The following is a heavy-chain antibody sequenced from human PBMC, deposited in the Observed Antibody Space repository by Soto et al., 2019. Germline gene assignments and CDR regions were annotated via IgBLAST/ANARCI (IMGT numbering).Heavy chain of an antibody. Sequence: QVQLVQSGAEVKKPGSSVKVSCKASGGTFSSYAISWVRQAPGQGLEWMGGIIPIFGTANYAQKFKGRVTITADESTSTAYMELSSLRSEDTAVYYCARTHYYYGSGSINWFDPWGQGTLVTVSS. D-gene: IGHD3-10*01. CDR2: IIPIFGTA. CDR1: GGTFSSYA. CDR3: ARTHYYYGSGSINWFDP. V-gene: IGHV1-69*01. J-gene: IGHJ5*02.